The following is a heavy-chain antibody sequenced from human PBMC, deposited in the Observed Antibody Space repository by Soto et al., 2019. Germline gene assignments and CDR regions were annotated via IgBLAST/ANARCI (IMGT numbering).Heavy chain of an antibody. CDR3: ATSGGSCYGSGSYYAFDI. J-gene: IGHJ3*02. D-gene: IGHD3-10*01. CDR2: FDPEDGET. V-gene: IGHV1-24*01. Sequence: ASVKVSCKVSGYTLTELSMHWVRQAPGKGLEWMGGFDPEDGETIYAQKFQGRVTMTEDTSTDTAYMELSSLRSEDTAVYYCATSGGSCYGSGSYYAFDIWGQGTMVTVSS. CDR1: GYTLTELS.